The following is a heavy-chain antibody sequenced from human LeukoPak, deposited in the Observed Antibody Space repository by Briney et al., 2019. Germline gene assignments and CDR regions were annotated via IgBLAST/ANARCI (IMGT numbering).Heavy chain of an antibody. CDR3: ARVRRGYSYETFDY. CDR1: GGSISSYL. D-gene: IGHD5-18*01. J-gene: IGHJ4*02. Sequence: PSETLSLTCTVSGGSISSYLWSWIRQPPGKGLEWIGYIYYSGSTNYNPSLKSRVTISVDTSKNQFSLKLSSVTAADTAVYYCARVRRGYSYETFDYWGQGTLVTVSS. CDR2: IYYSGST. V-gene: IGHV4-59*01.